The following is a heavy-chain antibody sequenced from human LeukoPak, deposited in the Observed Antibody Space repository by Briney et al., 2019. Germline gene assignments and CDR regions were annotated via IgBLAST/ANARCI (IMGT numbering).Heavy chain of an antibody. V-gene: IGHV4-34*01. CDR1: GGSFSDYY. CDR2: INHSGNT. Sequence: SETLSLTCAVYGGSFSDYYWSWIRQPPGKGLEWIGEINHSGNTNYNPSLKSRVTISVDTSKNQFSLKLSSVTAADTAVYYCARGYSSGWYQVDYWGQGTLVTVCS. J-gene: IGHJ4*02. D-gene: IGHD6-19*01. CDR3: ARGYSSGWYQVDY.